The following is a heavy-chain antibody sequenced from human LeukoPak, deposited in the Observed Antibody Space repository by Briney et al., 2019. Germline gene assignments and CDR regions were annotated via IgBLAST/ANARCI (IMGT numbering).Heavy chain of an antibody. CDR1: GFTFSNAW. V-gene: IGHV3-15*01. Sequence: SGGSLRLSCAASGFTFSNAWMSWVRQAPGKGLEWVGRIKSKTDGGTTDYAAPVKGRFTISRDDSKNTLYLQMNSLKTEDTAVYYCTTDFSGYDFWSGYFGYYFDYWGQGTLVTVSS. D-gene: IGHD3-3*01. J-gene: IGHJ4*02. CDR2: IKSKTDGGTT. CDR3: TTDFSGYDFWSGYFGYYFDY.